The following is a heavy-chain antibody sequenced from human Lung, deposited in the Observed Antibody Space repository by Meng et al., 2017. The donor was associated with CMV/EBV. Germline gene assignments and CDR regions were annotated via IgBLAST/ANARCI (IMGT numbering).Heavy chain of an antibody. Sequence: ASVXVSCKASCYTFTNYVINWVRQAPGQGLEWMGWVSGYNDNTKYAQKLQDRVTMTTDISTSTAYMELRSLRSDDTAIYYGARTYCSSTSCSPLSYYAMDVXGQGXTVTVSS. J-gene: IGHJ6*02. V-gene: IGHV1-18*01. CDR2: VSGYNDNT. CDR3: ARTYCSSTSCSPLSYYAMDV. D-gene: IGHD2-2*01. CDR1: CYTFTNYV.